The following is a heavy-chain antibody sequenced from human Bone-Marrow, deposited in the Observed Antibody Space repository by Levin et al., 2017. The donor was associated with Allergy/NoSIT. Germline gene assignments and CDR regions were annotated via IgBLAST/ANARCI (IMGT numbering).Heavy chain of an antibody. V-gene: IGHV3-33*01. CDR1: GFTFSTYG. CDR3: ARVFDTWYMDV. CDR2: ISNDGNNK. J-gene: IGHJ6*03. D-gene: IGHD3-16*01. Sequence: GGSLRLSCAASGFTFSTYGVHWVRQAPGKGLEWVALISNDGNNKYYSQSVKGRFTISRDNSKNTVYLQMNSLRVEDTALYYCARVFDTWYMDVWGRGTTVTVSS.